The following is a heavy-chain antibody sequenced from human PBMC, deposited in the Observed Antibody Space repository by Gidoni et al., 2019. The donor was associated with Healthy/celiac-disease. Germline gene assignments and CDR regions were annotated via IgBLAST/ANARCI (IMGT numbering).Heavy chain of an antibody. Sequence: EVQLLESGGGWVQPGGSLRLAWAAAGLTFSSYAMSWVRQAPGKGLEWISAIGGSGGSTYYADSVKGRFTISRDNSKNTLYLQMNSLRAEDTAVYYCAKVAVGYWYFDLWGRGTLVTVSS. CDR2: IGGSGGST. CDR3: AKVAVGYWYFDL. J-gene: IGHJ2*01. CDR1: GLTFSSYA. D-gene: IGHD1-26*01. V-gene: IGHV3-23*01.